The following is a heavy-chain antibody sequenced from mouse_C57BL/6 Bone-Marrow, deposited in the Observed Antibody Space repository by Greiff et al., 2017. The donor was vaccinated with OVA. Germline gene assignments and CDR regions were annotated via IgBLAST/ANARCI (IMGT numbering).Heavy chain of an antibody. Sequence: QVQLQQSGAELMKPGASVKLSCKATGYTFTGYWIEWVKQRPGHGLEWIGEILPGSGSTNYNEKFKGKATFTADKSSNTAYMQLSSLTTEDSAIYYCARYSRHGSSPWFAYWGQGTLVTVSA. D-gene: IGHD1-1*01. CDR2: ILPGSGST. CDR3: ARYSRHGSSPWFAY. J-gene: IGHJ3*01. CDR1: GYTFTGYW. V-gene: IGHV1-9*01.